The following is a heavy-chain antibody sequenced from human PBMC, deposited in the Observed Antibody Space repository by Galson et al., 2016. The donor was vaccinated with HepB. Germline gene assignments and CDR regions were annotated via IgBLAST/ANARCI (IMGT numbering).Heavy chain of an antibody. D-gene: IGHD5-18*01. CDR1: GFTFSSYW. J-gene: IGHJ4*02. CDR3: ARASPDSKHKYDY. CDR2: INSDGSTT. V-gene: IGHV3-74*01. Sequence: SLRLSCAASGFTFSSYWMHWVRQAPGKGLVWVSRINSDGSTTHYADSVKGRFTISRDNSENTLYLQMSSLRAEDTGLYYCARASPDSKHKYDYWGQGTLVTVSS.